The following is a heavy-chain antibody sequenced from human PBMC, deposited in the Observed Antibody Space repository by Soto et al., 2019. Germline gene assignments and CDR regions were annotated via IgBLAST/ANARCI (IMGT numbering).Heavy chain of an antibody. J-gene: IGHJ5*02. V-gene: IGHV4-34*01. D-gene: IGHD2-15*01. CDR1: GGSFSGYY. CDR3: ARGLGYCSGGSCSLGSGWFDP. CDR2: INHGGST. Sequence: QVQLQQWGAGLLKPSETLSLTCAVYGGSFSGYYWSWIRQPPGKGLEWIGEINHGGSTNYNPSLKSRVTRSVDTAKNQFSLKLSSATAADTAVYYCARGLGYCSGGSCSLGSGWFDPWGQGTLVTVSS.